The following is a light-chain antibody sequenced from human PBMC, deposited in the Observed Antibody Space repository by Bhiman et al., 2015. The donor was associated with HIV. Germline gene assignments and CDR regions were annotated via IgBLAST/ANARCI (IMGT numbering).Light chain of an antibody. J-gene: IGLJ1*01. Sequence: QSALTQPASVSGSPGQSITISCTGTSRDIGVYNYVSWYQQRPGKAPKLMISDVSKRPSGVSNRFSGSKSGNTASLTISGLQAEDEADYYCCSYAGTSYVFGTGTKVTVL. CDR2: DVS. V-gene: IGLV2-23*02. CDR3: CSYAGTSYV. CDR1: SRDIGVYNY.